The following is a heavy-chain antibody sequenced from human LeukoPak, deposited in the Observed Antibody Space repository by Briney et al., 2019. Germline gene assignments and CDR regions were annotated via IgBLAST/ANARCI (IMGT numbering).Heavy chain of an antibody. D-gene: IGHD3-22*01. CDR1: GFTFSNYW. Sequence: GGSLRLSCAASGFTFSNYWMSWVRQAPGKGLEWVANIKQDGSEKNYVDSVKGRFTISRDNAKNSLYLQMNSLRAEDTAVYYCARLYYYDSSGYYPLDYWGQGTLVTVSS. CDR2: IKQDGSEK. J-gene: IGHJ4*02. CDR3: ARLYYYDSSGYYPLDY. V-gene: IGHV3-7*01.